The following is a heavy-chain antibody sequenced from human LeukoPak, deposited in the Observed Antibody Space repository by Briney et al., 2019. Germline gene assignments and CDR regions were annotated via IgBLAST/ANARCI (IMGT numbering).Heavy chain of an antibody. J-gene: IGHJ4*02. V-gene: IGHV1-69*13. Sequence: ASVKVSCKASGGTFSNYAFNWVRQAPGQGLEWMAVIIPMFGTAHYAQKFHDRVTITADDSTTTAYMELNSLRSEDTAVYYCATGGPYYDVWSGYFDYWGQGTLVTVSS. D-gene: IGHD3-3*01. CDR1: GGTFSNYA. CDR3: ATGGPYYDVWSGYFDY. CDR2: IIPMFGTA.